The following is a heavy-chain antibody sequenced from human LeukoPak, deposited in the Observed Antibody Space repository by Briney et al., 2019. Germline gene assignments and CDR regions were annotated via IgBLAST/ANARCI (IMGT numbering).Heavy chain of an antibody. CDR2: INPTGGST. V-gene: IGHV1-46*01. CDR1: GYTFPSYF. CDR3: ARRRQGLYFDY. Sequence: ASVKVSCKASGYTFPSYFMHWLRQAPGQGLEWMGIINPTGGSTTYAQKFQGRVTMTRDTSTSTVYMELSSLRSEDTAVYYCARRRQGLYFDYWGQGTLVTVSS. J-gene: IGHJ4*02. D-gene: IGHD3-22*01.